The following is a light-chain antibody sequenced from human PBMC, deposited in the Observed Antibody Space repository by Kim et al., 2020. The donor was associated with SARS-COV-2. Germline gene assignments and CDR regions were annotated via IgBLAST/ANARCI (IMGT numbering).Light chain of an antibody. Sequence: PGQSGTISGPETSSDVGNYVSWCQQHPGNAPKLLIYDVSERPSGVPDRFSGSKSDNTASLTISGLQAEDEADYYCCSFAGSYTFEVFGGGTQLTVL. CDR1: SSDVGNY. V-gene: IGLV2-11*01. CDR2: DVS. CDR3: CSFAGSYTFEV. J-gene: IGLJ2*01.